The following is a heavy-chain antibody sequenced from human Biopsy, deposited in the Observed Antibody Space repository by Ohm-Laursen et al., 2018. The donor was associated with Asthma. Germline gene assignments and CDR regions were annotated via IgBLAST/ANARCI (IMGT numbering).Heavy chain of an antibody. CDR2: IYHLGNA. CDR1: GGSISVSNW. J-gene: IGHJ6*02. Sequence: SETLSLTCDVSGGSISVSNWWSWVRQPPGRGLEWIGQIYHLGNANYNPSLKSRVTMSVDKSKNQFSLKLTSVTAADTAQYYCVRQSGYRSGWPKLLFVYYGMDVWGPGTTVTVSS. D-gene: IGHD6-19*01. V-gene: IGHV4-4*02. CDR3: VRQSGYRSGWPKLLFVYYGMDV.